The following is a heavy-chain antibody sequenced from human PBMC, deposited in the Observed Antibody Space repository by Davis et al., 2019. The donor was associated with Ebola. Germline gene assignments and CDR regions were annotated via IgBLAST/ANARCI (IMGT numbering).Heavy chain of an antibody. Sequence: SVKVSCKASGGTFKTNTINWVRQAPGQGLEWMGGIIPILGTPSYAQKFQGRLTIVSDESTSTAFMELSGLRSDDTAVYFCARDGLMVPGVIDGFDIWGQGTKVNVSS. CDR1: GGTFKTNT. J-gene: IGHJ3*02. CDR2: IIPILGTP. CDR3: ARDGLMVPGVIDGFDI. D-gene: IGHD3-10*01. V-gene: IGHV1-69*16.